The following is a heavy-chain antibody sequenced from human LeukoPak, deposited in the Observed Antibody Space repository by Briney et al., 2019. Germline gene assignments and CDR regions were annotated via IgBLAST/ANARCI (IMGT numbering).Heavy chain of an antibody. J-gene: IGHJ3*02. V-gene: IGHV4-61*05. D-gene: IGHD3-22*01. CDR1: GGSISSSSSY. CDR2: IYYSGST. CDR3: ACLTTAEAFDI. Sequence: SETLSLTCSVSGGSISSSSSYWGWIRQPPGKGLEWIGYIYYSGSTNYNPSLKSRVTISVDTSKNQFSLKLSSVTAADTAVYFCACLTTAEAFDIWGQGTMVTVSS.